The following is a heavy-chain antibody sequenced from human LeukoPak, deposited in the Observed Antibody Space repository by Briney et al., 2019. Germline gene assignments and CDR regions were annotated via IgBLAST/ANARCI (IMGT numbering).Heavy chain of an antibody. D-gene: IGHD3-16*02. CDR2: INPSGGST. V-gene: IGHV1-46*01. CDR1: GYTFTSYY. CDR3: ARDSPHGFGGVIVQDWFDP. Sequence: ASVKVSCKASGYTFTSYYMHWVRQAPGQGLEWMGIINPSGGSTSYAQKFQGRVTMTRDMSTSTVYMELSSLRSEDTAVYYCARDSPHGFGGVIVQDWFDPWGQGTLVTVSS. J-gene: IGHJ5*02.